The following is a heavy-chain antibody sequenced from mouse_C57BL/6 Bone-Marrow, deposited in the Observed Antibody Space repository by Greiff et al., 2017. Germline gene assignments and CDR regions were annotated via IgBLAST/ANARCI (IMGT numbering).Heavy chain of an antibody. D-gene: IGHD1-1*01. CDR3: ARDYGSSYWYFDV. Sequence: VKLMESGPELVKPGASVKLSCKASGYTFTSYDINWVKQRPGQGLEWIGWIYPRDGSTTYNEKFKGKATLTVDTSSSTAYMDLHSLTSEDSAVYFCARDYGSSYWYFDVWGTGTTVTVSS. CDR1: GYTFTSYD. J-gene: IGHJ1*03. CDR2: IYPRDGST. V-gene: IGHV1-85*01.